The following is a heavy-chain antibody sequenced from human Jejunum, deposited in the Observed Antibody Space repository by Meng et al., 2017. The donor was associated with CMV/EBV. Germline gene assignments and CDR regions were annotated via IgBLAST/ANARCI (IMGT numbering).Heavy chain of an antibody. CDR2: VRYDGQNK. CDR1: GFDFQGYG. CDR3: AKDRLYTNYVSAFDS. V-gene: IGHV3-30*02. J-gene: IGHJ4*02. Sequence: GFDFQGYGLNWVRQAQGKGVEWVDFVRYDGQNKYVLDSVKGRFIISKDNSKKTVYLQMDSLTAEDTAMYYCAKDRLYTNYVSAFDSWGQGTLVTVSS. D-gene: IGHD4-11*01.